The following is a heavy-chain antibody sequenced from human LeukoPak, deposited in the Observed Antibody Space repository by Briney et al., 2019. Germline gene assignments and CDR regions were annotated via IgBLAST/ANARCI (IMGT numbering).Heavy chain of an antibody. J-gene: IGHJ4*02. Sequence: GASVKVSCKASGYIFTAYYMYWVRQAPGQGLEWMGWINLNSGGTNYARKFQGRVTMTRDTSISTAYMELSRLRSDDTAVYYCARESGSYFRAADYWGQGTLVTVSS. CDR2: INLNSGGT. D-gene: IGHD1-26*01. V-gene: IGHV1-2*02. CDR3: ARESGSYFRAADY. CDR1: GYIFTAYY.